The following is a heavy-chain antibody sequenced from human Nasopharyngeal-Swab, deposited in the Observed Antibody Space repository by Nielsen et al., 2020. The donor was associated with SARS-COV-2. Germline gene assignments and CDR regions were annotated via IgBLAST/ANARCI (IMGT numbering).Heavy chain of an antibody. V-gene: IGHV5-51*01. CDR2: IYTGDSET. J-gene: IGHJ6*02. Sequence: VRQMPGKGLAGRGIIYTGDSETKYSPSFQGQVPISADKSISTDYLQWSSLKASDTAMYYCARRGALGSSGWSQSLYYYYGMDVWGQGTTVTVSS. CDR3: ARRGALGSSGWSQSLYYYYGMDV. D-gene: IGHD6-19*01.